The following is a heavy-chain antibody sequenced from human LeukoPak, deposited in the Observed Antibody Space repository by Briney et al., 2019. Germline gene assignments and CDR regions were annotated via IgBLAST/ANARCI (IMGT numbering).Heavy chain of an antibody. CDR1: GFTFSSYG. V-gene: IGHV3-30*18. Sequence: PGRSLRLSCAASGFTFSSYGMHWVRQAPGKGLEWEAVISYDGSNKYYADSVKGRFTISRDNSKNTLYLQMNSLRAEDTAVYYCAKDRVDGSGSQFDSWGQGSLVIVSS. D-gene: IGHD3-10*01. CDR2: ISYDGSNK. CDR3: AKDRVDGSGSQFDS. J-gene: IGHJ4*02.